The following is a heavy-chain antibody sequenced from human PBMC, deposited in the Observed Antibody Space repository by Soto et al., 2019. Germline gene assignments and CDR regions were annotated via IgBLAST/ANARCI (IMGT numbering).Heavy chain of an antibody. CDR1: GGSISSADYF. D-gene: IGHD1-26*01. CDR2: IFHSGTT. J-gene: IGHJ5*02. Sequence: PSETLSLTCSVSGGSISSADYFWTWIRQSPGKGLEWMGYIFHSGTTYYNPSLKGRISMSVDMSKKQFSLTLRSVTAADTAIYYCVRDGTKNLRDRFEPWGRGILVTVSS. V-gene: IGHV4-30-4*01. CDR3: VRDGTKNLRDRFEP.